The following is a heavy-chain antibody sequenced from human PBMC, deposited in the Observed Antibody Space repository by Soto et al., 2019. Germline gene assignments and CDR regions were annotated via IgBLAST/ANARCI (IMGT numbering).Heavy chain of an antibody. CDR1: GFTFSNAW. V-gene: IGHV3-7*01. Sequence: GGSLRLSCAASGFTFSNAWMNWVRQAPGKGLEWVANIRQEGSQKNDLNSVKGRFTISRDNAKNSLYLQISNLRVEDTGVYFCARDARDSQYSYSDYYYYGMDVWGQGTTVTVSS. D-gene: IGHD4-4*01. CDR3: ARDARDSQYSYSDYYYYGMDV. CDR2: IRQEGSQK. J-gene: IGHJ6*02.